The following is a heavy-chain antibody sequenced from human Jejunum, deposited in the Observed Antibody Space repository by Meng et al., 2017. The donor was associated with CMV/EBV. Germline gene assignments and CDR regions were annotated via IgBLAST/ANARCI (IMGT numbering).Heavy chain of an antibody. D-gene: IGHD1-1*01. CDR2: ISHGGIT. CDR1: GGSLSPYY. Sequence: QVQLQQWGAGLLNSSETLSLTCAVYGGSLSPYYWTWIRQIPGKGLEWIGEISHGGITNYNPSLKSRVTLLIDTSKNQFSLKLSSVTAADTAVYYCGMERANWGQGILVTVSS. CDR3: GMERAN. J-gene: IGHJ4*02. V-gene: IGHV4-34*01.